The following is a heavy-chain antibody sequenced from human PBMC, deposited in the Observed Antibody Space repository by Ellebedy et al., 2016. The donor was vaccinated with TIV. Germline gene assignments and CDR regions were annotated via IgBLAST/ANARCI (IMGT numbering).Heavy chain of an antibody. CDR2: VWYDGSNK. CDR3: VRGGYSTSQYAVGGDY. D-gene: IGHD6-13*01. V-gene: IGHV3-33*01. CDR1: GFTFSSYG. J-gene: IGHJ4*02. Sequence: GESLKISCAASGFTFSSYGMHWVRQAPGKGLEWVAVVWYDGSNKYYADSVKGRFTISRDSSKDTLYLQMNSLRAEDTAVYYCVRGGYSTSQYAVGGDYWGQGTLVTVS.